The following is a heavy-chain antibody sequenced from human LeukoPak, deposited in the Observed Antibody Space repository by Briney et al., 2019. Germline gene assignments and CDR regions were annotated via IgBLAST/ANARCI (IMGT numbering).Heavy chain of an antibody. D-gene: IGHD1-14*01. Sequence: PGGSLRLSCAASGFTFDDYAMHWVRQAPGKGLEWVSGISWNSGNIGYADSVKGRLTISRDNAKNSLYLQMNSLRAEDTALYYCAKDKATDYYYYMDVWGKGTTVTISS. V-gene: IGHV3-9*01. J-gene: IGHJ6*03. CDR3: AKDKATDYYYYMDV. CDR2: ISWNSGNI. CDR1: GFTFDDYA.